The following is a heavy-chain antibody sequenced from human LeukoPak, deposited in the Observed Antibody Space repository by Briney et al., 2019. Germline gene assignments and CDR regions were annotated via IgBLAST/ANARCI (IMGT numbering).Heavy chain of an antibody. CDR3: AIDTSDDYADY. Sequence: GGSLRLSCAASGFTFSSYAMSWVRQPPGKGLEWVSGISGSGGSTYYADSVKGRFTISRDNSKNTLYLQMSSLRAEDTAVYYCAIDTSDDYADYWGQGTLVTVSS. J-gene: IGHJ4*02. CDR2: ISGSGGST. V-gene: IGHV3-23*01. CDR1: GFTFSSYA.